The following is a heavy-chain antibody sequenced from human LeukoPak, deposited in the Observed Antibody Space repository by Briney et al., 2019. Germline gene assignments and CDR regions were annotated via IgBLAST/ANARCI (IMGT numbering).Heavy chain of an antibody. J-gene: IGHJ5*02. CDR1: GYTLTNYY. V-gene: IGHV1-46*01. Sequence: ASVKVSCKASGYTLTNYYMHWVRQAPGQGLEWMGIINPSGGSTSYAQKFQGRVTMTRDTSISTAYMELSRLRSDDTAVYYCARKHYYGSGSHYSALEDNWFDPWGQGTLVTVSS. CDR3: ARKHYYGSGSHYSALEDNWFDP. D-gene: IGHD3-10*01. CDR2: INPSGGST.